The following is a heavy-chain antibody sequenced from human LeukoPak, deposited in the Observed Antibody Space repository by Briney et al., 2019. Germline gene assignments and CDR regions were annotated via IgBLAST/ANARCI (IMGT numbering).Heavy chain of an antibody. J-gene: IGHJ4*02. Sequence: QPGGSLRLSCTASGFPVSSNYMTWVRQAPGKGLEWVSVIYTGGNTDHADSVQGRFTLSRDNSKNTLYLHMNSLRVEDTAVYYCARGGVWPQDYWGQGTLVAVSS. CDR3: ARGGVWPQDY. D-gene: IGHD3-16*01. CDR1: GFPVSSNY. V-gene: IGHV3-53*01. CDR2: IYTGGNT.